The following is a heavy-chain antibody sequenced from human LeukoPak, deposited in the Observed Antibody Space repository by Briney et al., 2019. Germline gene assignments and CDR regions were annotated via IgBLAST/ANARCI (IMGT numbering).Heavy chain of an antibody. CDR3: ARGAVRGLISWYFDL. Sequence: ASVKVSCKASGYTFTGYYMHWVRQAPGQGLEWMGWINPNSGGTNYAQKFQGRVTVTRDTSISTAYMELSRLRSDDTAVYYCARGAVRGLISWYFDLWGRGTLVTVSS. CDR2: INPNSGGT. J-gene: IGHJ2*01. CDR1: GYTFTGYY. D-gene: IGHD3-10*01. V-gene: IGHV1-2*02.